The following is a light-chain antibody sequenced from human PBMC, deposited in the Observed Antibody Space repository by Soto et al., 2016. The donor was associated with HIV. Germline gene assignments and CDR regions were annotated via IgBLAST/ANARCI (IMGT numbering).Light chain of an antibody. J-gene: IGKJ4*01. CDR3: LQHNSYPKLT. Sequence: DIQLTQSPSFLSPSVGDRVTITCRASQGIRSYLAWYQQKPGKAPKRLIYSASSLQSGVPSRFSGSGSGTEFTLTISSLQPEDFATYYCLQHNSYPKLTFGGGTKVEIK. CDR2: SAS. CDR1: QGIRSY. V-gene: IGKV1-9*01.